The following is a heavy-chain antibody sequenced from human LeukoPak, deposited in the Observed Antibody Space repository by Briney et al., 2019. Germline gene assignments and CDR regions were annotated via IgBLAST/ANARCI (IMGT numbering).Heavy chain of an antibody. D-gene: IGHD3-22*01. CDR1: GSRFTSYW. CDR3: ARRDSSGYYSGDAFDI. Sequence: GASLKISCKGSGSRFTSYWIGWVRQMPGKGLEWMGIIYPGDSDTRYSPSFQGQVTISADKSISTAYLQWSSLKASDTAMYYCARRDSSGYYSGDAFDIWGQGTMVTVSS. CDR2: IYPGDSDT. J-gene: IGHJ3*02. V-gene: IGHV5-51*01.